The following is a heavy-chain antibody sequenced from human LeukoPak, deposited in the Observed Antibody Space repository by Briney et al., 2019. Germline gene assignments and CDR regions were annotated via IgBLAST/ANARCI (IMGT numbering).Heavy chain of an antibody. CDR2: IYYSGST. J-gene: IGHJ3*02. Sequence: SETLSLTCTVSGGSISSYYWSWIRQPPGRGLEWIGYIYYSGSTNYNPSLKSRVTISVDTSKNQFSLKLSSVTAADTAVYYCARRSGLGAFDIWGQGTMVTVSS. V-gene: IGHV4-59*01. CDR1: GGSISSYY. D-gene: IGHD3-3*01. CDR3: ARRSGLGAFDI.